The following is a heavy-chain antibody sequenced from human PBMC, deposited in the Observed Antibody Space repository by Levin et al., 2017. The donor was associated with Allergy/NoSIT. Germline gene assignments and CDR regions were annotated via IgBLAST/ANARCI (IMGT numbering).Heavy chain of an antibody. V-gene: IGHV3-30-3*01. J-gene: IGHJ4*02. CDR2: IAYDGNNK. Sequence: GGSLRLSCAASGFSFSAYAFHRVRQAPGKGLEWVAVIAYDGNNKVYADSVKGRFTISRDDSNNTLSLQMTSLRTEDTAVYYCARIVRNCPDFWGQGALVAVSS. D-gene: IGHD1-26*01. CDR3: ARIVRNCPDF. CDR1: GFSFSAYA.